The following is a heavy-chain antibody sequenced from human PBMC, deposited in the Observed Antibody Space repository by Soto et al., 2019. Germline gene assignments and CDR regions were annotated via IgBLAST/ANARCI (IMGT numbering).Heavy chain of an antibody. CDR2: INPSGGNT. V-gene: IGHV1-46*01. Sequence: QVQLVQSGAEVWKPGASVKVSCKASGYTFIDYHIHWLRQAPGQGLEWMGDINPSGGNTNYAQNFQGRVTVTRDTSTSTVYIELNSLTSDDTAVYYCARGPSSGAFDIWGQGTMVTVSS. J-gene: IGHJ3*02. CDR1: GYTFIDYH. CDR3: ARGPSSGAFDI. D-gene: IGHD6-25*01.